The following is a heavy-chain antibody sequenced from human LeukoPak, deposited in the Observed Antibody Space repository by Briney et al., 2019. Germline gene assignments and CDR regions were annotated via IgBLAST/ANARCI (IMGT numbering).Heavy chain of an antibody. D-gene: IGHD2-21*02. CDR1: GFTFSSYW. Sequence: GGSLRLSCAASGFTFSSYWMHWVRQAPGKGLVWVSRINSDGSRTSYADSVKGGFTFSRDNAKNTLYLQMNSLRAEDTAVSYCTRDLDFCGGDCYWGQGTLVTVSS. CDR3: TRDLDFCGGDCY. V-gene: IGHV3-74*01. J-gene: IGHJ4*02. CDR2: INSDGSRT.